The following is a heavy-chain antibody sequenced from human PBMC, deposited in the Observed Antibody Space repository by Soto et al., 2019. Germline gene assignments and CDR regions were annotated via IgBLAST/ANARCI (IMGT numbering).Heavy chain of an antibody. Sequence: GGSLRLSCAASGFTFSSYWMSWVRQAPGKGLEWVANIKQDGSEKYYVDSVKGRFTISRDNAKNSLYLQMNSLRAEDTAVYYCARVRTLWFGSEFDYWGQGTLVTVSS. V-gene: IGHV3-7*01. D-gene: IGHD3-10*01. CDR3: ARVRTLWFGSEFDY. CDR2: IKQDGSEK. CDR1: GFTFSSYW. J-gene: IGHJ4*02.